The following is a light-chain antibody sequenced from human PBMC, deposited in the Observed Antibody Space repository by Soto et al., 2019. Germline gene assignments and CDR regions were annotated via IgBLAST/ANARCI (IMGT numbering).Light chain of an antibody. V-gene: IGKV3D-20*02. CDR2: GAS. J-gene: IGKJ5*01. CDR1: QSVSNNY. CDR3: QQRSNCPPIT. Sequence: EILLTLSPGSLSLSPGERATLSCRASQSVSNNYLAWYQQKPGQAPRLLIYGASNRATGIPDRFSGSGSGTDFTLTISRLEPEDFAVYYCQQRSNCPPITFGQGTRLEIK.